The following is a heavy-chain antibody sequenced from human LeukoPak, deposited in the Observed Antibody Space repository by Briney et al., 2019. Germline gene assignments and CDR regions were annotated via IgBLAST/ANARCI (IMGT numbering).Heavy chain of an antibody. J-gene: IGHJ4*02. D-gene: IGHD2-15*01. CDR2: LYYSGKT. CDR1: DDSISSSTYY. V-gene: IGHV4-39*01. CDR3: ARHLSPGYCSGGSCSQFDY. Sequence: SETLSLTCIISDDSISSSTYYWGWIRQPPGKGLEWIGTLYYSGKTYYNPSLKSRVTISVDTSKNQFSLKLSSVTAADTAVYYCARHLSPGYCSGGSCSQFDYWGQGTLVTVSS.